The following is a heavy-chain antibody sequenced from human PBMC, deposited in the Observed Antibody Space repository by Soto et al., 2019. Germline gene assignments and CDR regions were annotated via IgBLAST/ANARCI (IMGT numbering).Heavy chain of an antibody. CDR1: GYSFTSYW. CDR3: ARTSAAGKYYYGMDV. D-gene: IGHD6-13*01. Sequence: GESLKISCKGSGYSFTSYWIGWVRQMPGKGLEWMGIIYPGDSDTRYSPSFQGQVTISADKSISSAYLQWSSLKASDTAMYYCARTSAAGKYYYGMDVWGQGTTVTVSS. J-gene: IGHJ6*02. CDR2: IYPGDSDT. V-gene: IGHV5-51*01.